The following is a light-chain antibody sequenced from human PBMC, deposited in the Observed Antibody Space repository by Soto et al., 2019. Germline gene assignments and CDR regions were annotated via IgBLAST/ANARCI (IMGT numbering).Light chain of an antibody. V-gene: IGKV1-27*01. CDR1: QGISNY. CDR2: AAS. CDR3: QKYNSAPRT. Sequence: DIPMTQSPSSLSASVGDRVSITCRARQGISNYLAWYQQKPGKVPKLLIYAASTLQSGVPSRFSGSGSGTDFTLTISSLQPEDVATYYCQKYNSAPRTFGQGTRLEIK. J-gene: IGKJ5*01.